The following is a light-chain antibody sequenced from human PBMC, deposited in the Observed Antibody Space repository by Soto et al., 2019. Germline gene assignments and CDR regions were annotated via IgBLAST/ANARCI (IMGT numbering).Light chain of an antibody. J-gene: IGLJ2*01. V-gene: IGLV3-21*02. CDR1: NIGGRS. CDR3: QVWDSSSDHVI. Sequence: SYELTQPPSVSVAPGQTARTTCGGNNIGGRSVHWYQQKPGQAPAPVVYDDSARPSGIPERFSGSNSGNTATLIISRVEAGDEADYFCQVWDSSSDHVIFGGGTKVTVL. CDR2: DDS.